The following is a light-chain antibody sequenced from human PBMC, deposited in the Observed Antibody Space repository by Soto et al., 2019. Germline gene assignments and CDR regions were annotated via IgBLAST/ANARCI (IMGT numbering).Light chain of an antibody. CDR2: RNS. J-gene: IGKJ2*01. CDR3: MQATQYPYT. V-gene: IGKV2-24*01. Sequence: IVMTQTPLSSPVTLAQPASISCRSSQSIVHSDGNIYLSWFHQRPGQPPRLLIYRNSNLLSGDRDRLSGSVAGTDLTVQISRGDALDVEVFYCMQATQYPYTFGQGNKLQIK. CDR1: QSIVHSDGNIY.